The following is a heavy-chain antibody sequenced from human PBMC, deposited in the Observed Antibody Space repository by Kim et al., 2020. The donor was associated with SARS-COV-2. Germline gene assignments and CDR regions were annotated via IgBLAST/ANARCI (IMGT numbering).Heavy chain of an antibody. CDR1: GFTFDDYA. D-gene: IGHD6-19*01. Sequence: GGSLRLSCAASGFTFDDYAMHWVRQAPGKGLEWVSLISGDGGSTYYADSVKGRFTISRDNSKNSLYLQMNSLRTEDTALYYCAKDMLGAYSSGWYPGSEYYYYGMDVWGQGTTVTVSS. CDR2: ISGDGGST. CDR3: AKDMLGAYSSGWYPGSEYYYYGMDV. V-gene: IGHV3-43*02. J-gene: IGHJ6*02.